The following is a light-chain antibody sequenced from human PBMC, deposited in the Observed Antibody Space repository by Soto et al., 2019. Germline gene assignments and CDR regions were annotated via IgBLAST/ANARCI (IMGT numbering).Light chain of an antibody. V-gene: IGLV1-44*01. Sequence: QSVLTQPPSASGTPGQRVTISCSGSSSNIGSNTVNWYQQLPGTAPKLLIYSNLQRPSGVPDRFSGSKSGTSASLAISGLQSEDEADYYCAAWDDSLNGLVFGGGTKLTVL. CDR2: SNL. CDR3: AAWDDSLNGLV. CDR1: SSNIGSNT. J-gene: IGLJ2*01.